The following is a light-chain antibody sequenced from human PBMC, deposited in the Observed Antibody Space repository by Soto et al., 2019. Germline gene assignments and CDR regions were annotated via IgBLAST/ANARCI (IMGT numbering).Light chain of an antibody. V-gene: IGKV3-15*01. CDR3: QQYSNWAPIT. CDR2: GAS. CDR1: QSISSK. Sequence: EIVITQSPATLSVSPGERATLSFRASQSISSKLAWFQEKPGQAPRLLFYGASTRATGVPARFSGSGSGTEFTLTISSLQSEDFAVYYCQQYSNWAPITFGQGTRLEIK. J-gene: IGKJ5*01.